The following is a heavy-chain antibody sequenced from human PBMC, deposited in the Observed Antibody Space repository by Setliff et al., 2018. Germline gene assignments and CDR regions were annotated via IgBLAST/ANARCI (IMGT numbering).Heavy chain of an antibody. J-gene: IGHJ4*02. CDR1: GFSLTTPSVG. Sequence: SGPTLVNPTQTLTLTCSFSGFSLTTPSVGVGWVRQPPGKALEWLALISWDDDDRYSPSLKNRVTLTKDTSKNQVVLTMTGVDPVDAATYYCARTFYYDDSGSNRLLYYFDYWGQGALVTVSS. CDR3: ARTFYYDDSGSNRLLYYFDY. CDR2: ISWDDDD. D-gene: IGHD3-22*01. V-gene: IGHV2-5*02.